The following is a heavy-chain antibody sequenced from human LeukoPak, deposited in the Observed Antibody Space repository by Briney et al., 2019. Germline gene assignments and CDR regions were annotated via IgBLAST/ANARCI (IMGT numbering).Heavy chain of an antibody. CDR1: GGSISSYY. Sequence: SETLSLTCTVSGGSISSYYWSWIRQPPGKGLEWIGYIYYSGSTNYNPSLKSRVTISVDTSKNQFSLKLSSVTAADTAVYYCARAMSGSYHLNDAFDIWGQGTMVTVSS. CDR2: IYYSGST. J-gene: IGHJ3*02. V-gene: IGHV4-59*01. CDR3: ARAMSGSYHLNDAFDI. D-gene: IGHD1-26*01.